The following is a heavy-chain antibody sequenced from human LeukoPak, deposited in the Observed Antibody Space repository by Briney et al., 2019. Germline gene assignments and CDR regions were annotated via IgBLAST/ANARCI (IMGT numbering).Heavy chain of an antibody. CDR3: ARYCSGGSWVGYYYYYMDV. Sequence: SVKVSCKASGGTFSSYAISWVRQAPGQGLEWMGGIIPIFGTANYAQKFQGRVTITTDESTSTAYMELSSLRSEDTAVYYCARYCSGGSWVGYYYYYMDVWGKGTTVTVSS. J-gene: IGHJ6*03. CDR1: GGTFSSYA. CDR2: IIPIFGTA. V-gene: IGHV1-69*05. D-gene: IGHD2-15*01.